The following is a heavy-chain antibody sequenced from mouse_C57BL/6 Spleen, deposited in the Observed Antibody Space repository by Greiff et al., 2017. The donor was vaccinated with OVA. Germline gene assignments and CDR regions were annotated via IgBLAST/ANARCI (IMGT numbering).Heavy chain of an antibody. D-gene: IGHD2-4*01. J-gene: IGHJ2*01. CDR3: AKIYDYEGYYCDY. Sequence: QVQLQQSGAELVKPGASVKISCKASGYAFSSYWMNWVKQRPGKGLEWIGQIYPGDGDTNYNGKFKGKATLTADKSSSTAYMQLSSLTSEDSAVYFCAKIYDYEGYYCDYWGQGTTLTVSS. CDR2: IYPGDGDT. CDR1: GYAFSSYW. V-gene: IGHV1-80*01.